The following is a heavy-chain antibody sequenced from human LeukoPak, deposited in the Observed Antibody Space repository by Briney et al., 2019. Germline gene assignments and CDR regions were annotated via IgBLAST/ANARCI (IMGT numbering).Heavy chain of an antibody. D-gene: IGHD3-22*01. CDR3: AKEVHYYDSSDYFPLGY. V-gene: IGHV1-8*01. CDR2: MNPNSGNT. J-gene: IGHJ4*02. CDR1: GYTFTSYD. Sequence: GASVKVSCKASGYTFTSYDINWVRQATGQGLEWMGWMNPNSGNTGYAQKFQGRVTMTRDTSISTAYMELSRLTSDDTAVYYCAKEVHYYDSSDYFPLGYWGQGTLITVSS.